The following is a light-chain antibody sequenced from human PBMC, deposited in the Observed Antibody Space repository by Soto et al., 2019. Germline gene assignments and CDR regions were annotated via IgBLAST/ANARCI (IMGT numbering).Light chain of an antibody. CDR1: QCVTKY. Sequence: EIVLTQSPATLSFSPGERATLSCRATQCVTKYLAWYQPKPGQTPRLLIYDTSNRATGIPARFSGNGSGTDFTLTISRLESEDSGIYYCQQRYKWLTFGGGTKVDIK. CDR2: DTS. V-gene: IGKV3-11*01. CDR3: QQRYKWLT. J-gene: IGKJ4*01.